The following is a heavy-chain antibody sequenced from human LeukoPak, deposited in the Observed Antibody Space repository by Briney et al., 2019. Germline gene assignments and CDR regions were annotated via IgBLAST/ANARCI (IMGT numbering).Heavy chain of an antibody. CDR3: ARVSRLGSGY. V-gene: IGHV4-39*07. CDR1: GGSISSSSYY. Sequence: SETLSLTCTVSGGSISSSSYYWGWIRQPPGKGLEWIGSIYHSGSTYYNPSLKSRVTISVDTSKNQFSLKLSSVTAADTAVYYCARVSRLGSGYWGQGTLVTVSS. J-gene: IGHJ4*02. D-gene: IGHD3-10*01. CDR2: IYHSGST.